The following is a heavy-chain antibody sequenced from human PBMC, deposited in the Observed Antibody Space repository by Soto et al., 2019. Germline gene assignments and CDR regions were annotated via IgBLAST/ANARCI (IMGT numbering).Heavy chain of an antibody. Sequence: PSETLSLTCTVSGGSISSSSYYWGWIRQPPGKGLEWIGSIYYSGSTYYNPSLKSRVTISVDTSKNQFSLKLSSVTAADTAVYYCASNFDWLFFDYWGQGTLVTVSS. V-gene: IGHV4-39*01. J-gene: IGHJ4*02. D-gene: IGHD3-9*01. CDR3: ASNFDWLFFDY. CDR1: GGSISSSSYY. CDR2: IYYSGST.